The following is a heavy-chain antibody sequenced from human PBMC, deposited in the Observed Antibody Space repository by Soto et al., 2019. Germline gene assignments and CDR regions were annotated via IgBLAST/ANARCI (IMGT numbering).Heavy chain of an antibody. J-gene: IGHJ4*02. V-gene: IGHV3-11*01. CDR2: ISSSGSTR. D-gene: IGHD3-10*01. CDR1: GFTFSDYY. Sequence: GGSLRLSCAASGFTFSDYYMSWIRQAPGKGLEWVSYISSSGSTRYYADSVKGRFTISRDNAKNSLYLQMNSLRAEDTAVYYCARDHNYYGSGSYYLDYWGQGTLVTVSS. CDR3: ARDHNYYGSGSYYLDY.